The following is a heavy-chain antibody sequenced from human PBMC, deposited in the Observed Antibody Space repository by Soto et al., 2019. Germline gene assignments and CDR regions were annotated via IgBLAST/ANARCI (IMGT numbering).Heavy chain of an antibody. J-gene: IGHJ6*02. Sequence: QVQLQESGPGLVKPSETLSLTCIVSGDSVSSGSYYWSWIRQPPGKGLEWNGYISYSGSTNYNPSLKSRVTTSLDTSKNQFSLKLSSVTAADTAVYYCARVTSGSYYYGMDVWGQGTTVTVSS. D-gene: IGHD1-26*01. CDR3: ARVTSGSYYYGMDV. CDR2: ISYSGST. CDR1: GDSVSSGSYY. V-gene: IGHV4-61*01.